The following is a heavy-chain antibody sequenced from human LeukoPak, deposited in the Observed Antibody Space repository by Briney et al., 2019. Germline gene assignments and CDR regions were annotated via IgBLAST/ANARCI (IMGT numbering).Heavy chain of an antibody. CDR3: ARDFSNYYYYGMDV. CDR1: GYTFTCYY. V-gene: IGHV1-2*02. CDR2: INPNSGGT. J-gene: IGHJ6*02. D-gene: IGHD4-4*01. Sequence: ASVKVSCKASGYTFTCYYMHWVRQAPGQGLEWMGWINPNSGGTNYAQKFQGRVTMTRDTSISTAYMELSRLRSDDTAVYYCARDFSNYYYYGMDVWGQGTTVTVSS.